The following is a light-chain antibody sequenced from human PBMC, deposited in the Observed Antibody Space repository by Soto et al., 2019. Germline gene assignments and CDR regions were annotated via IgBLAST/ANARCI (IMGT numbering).Light chain of an antibody. CDR2: DVS. CDR1: SSDVGGYNY. J-gene: IGLJ2*01. Sequence: QSALTQPASVSGSPGQSITISCTGTSSDVGGYNYVSWYQQHPGKAPKLMIYDVSNRPSGVSNRFSGSKSGNTASLTISGLQDEDEADYYCSSYTSSFVVFGGGTQLTVL. V-gene: IGLV2-14*01. CDR3: SSYTSSFVV.